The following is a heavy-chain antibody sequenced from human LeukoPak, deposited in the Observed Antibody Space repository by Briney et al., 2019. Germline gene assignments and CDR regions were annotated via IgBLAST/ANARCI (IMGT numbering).Heavy chain of an antibody. CDR1: GASTNTHF. V-gene: IGHV4-4*07. J-gene: IGHJ4*02. CDR2: IYFSGSS. CDR3: AREGGDSGSFLPFDY. D-gene: IGHD3-10*01. Sequence: SETLSLTCTVSGASTNTHFWSWIRQPAGKGLEWIGRIYFSGSSNYNPSLKSRVTMSVDTSNNQLSPKLTSVSAADTAVYYCAREGGDSGSFLPFDYWGQGTLVTVSS.